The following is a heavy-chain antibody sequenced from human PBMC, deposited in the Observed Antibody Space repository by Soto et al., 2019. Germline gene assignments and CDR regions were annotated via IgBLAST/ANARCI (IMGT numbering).Heavy chain of an antibody. CDR1: GFTITSSA. Sequence: QMQLVQSGPEVKKPGTSVKVSCKASGFTITSSAMQWVRQARGQRLEWIGWIVVGSGNTNYAQKFQERVTITRDMSTSTAYMELSCLRSEDTAVYSCAEKYGDYFDYWGQGTLVNVSS. CDR2: IVVGSGNT. D-gene: IGHD4-17*01. J-gene: IGHJ4*02. V-gene: IGHV1-58*02. CDR3: AEKYGDYFDY.